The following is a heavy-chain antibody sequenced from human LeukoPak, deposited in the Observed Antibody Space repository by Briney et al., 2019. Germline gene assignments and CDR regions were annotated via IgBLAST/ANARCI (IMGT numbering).Heavy chain of an antibody. D-gene: IGHD5-12*01. Sequence: ASVKVSCKVSGYTFTSYYMHWVRQAPGQGLEWMGIINPSGGSTSYAQKFQGRVTMTRDTSTSTVYMELSSLRSEDTAVYYCARRDSGYDYYYYGMDVWGQGTTVTVSS. J-gene: IGHJ6*02. CDR3: ARRDSGYDYYYYGMDV. CDR2: INPSGGST. CDR1: GYTFTSYY. V-gene: IGHV1-46*01.